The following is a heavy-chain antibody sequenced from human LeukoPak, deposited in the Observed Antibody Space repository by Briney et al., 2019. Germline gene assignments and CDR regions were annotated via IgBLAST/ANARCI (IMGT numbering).Heavy chain of an antibody. CDR3: SGFTRSSSSHYYYYAMDV. Sequence: SETLSLTCTVSGDSIRSLYWRWIRQPPGKGLEWIGDLYYNGINNYNPYLKSRVTISVDTSKNHFSQIVVTVPTSDHAVYYLSGFTRSSSSHYYYYAMDVWGQGTTVTVSS. V-gene: IGHV4-59*08. D-gene: IGHD6-6*01. J-gene: IGHJ6*02. CDR2: LYYNGIN. CDR1: GDSIRSLY.